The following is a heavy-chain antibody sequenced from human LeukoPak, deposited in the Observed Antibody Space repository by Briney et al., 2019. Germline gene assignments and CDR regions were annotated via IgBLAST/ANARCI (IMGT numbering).Heavy chain of an antibody. CDR1: GYTFTSYG. J-gene: IGHJ3*02. CDR2: ISAYNGNT. CDR3: ASTSMYESGSYAFDI. V-gene: IGHV1-18*01. D-gene: IGHD3-10*01. Sequence: ASVKVSCKASGYTFTSYGISWVRQAPGQGLEWMGWISAYNGNTNYAQKLQGRVTMTTDTSTSTAYMELRSLRSDDTAVYYCASTSMYESGSYAFDIWGQGTMVTVSS.